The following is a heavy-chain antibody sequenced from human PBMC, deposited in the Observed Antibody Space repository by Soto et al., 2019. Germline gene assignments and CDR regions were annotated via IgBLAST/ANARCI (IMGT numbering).Heavy chain of an antibody. D-gene: IGHD2-21*02. Sequence: ETLCVTCTVSGGSISGYYWSWIRQPPGKGLEWIGNVYYSGGAKYNPSVKRRVSISVDTSKNQFSLNLSSVTAAETAVYYCTRDGDGRMPTNPYYYYGSEVWGQGLTVT. V-gene: IGHV4-59*01. J-gene: IGHJ6*02. CDR2: VYYSGGA. CDR3: TRDGDGRMPTNPYYYYGSEV. CDR1: GGSISGYY.